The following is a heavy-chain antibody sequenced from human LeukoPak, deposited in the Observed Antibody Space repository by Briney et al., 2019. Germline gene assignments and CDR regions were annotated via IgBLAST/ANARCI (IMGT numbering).Heavy chain of an antibody. D-gene: IGHD3-3*01. Sequence: SETLSLTCTVSGGSISSSSYYWDWIRQPPGKGLEWIGSISYSGSTYYNPSLTSRVTLSVDTSKNQFSLKLSSVTAADTAVYYCARCRRDYDFWSGYYRLYYYYGMDVWGQGTTVTVSS. V-gene: IGHV4-39*01. CDR3: ARCRRDYDFWSGYYRLYYYYGMDV. CDR1: GGSISSSSYY. J-gene: IGHJ6*02. CDR2: ISYSGST.